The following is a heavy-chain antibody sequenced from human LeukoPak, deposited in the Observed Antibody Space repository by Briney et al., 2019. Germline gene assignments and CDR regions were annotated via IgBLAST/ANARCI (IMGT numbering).Heavy chain of an antibody. D-gene: IGHD3-9*01. V-gene: IGHV3-66*01. CDR2: IYRYGSS. CDR3: ARSFYDILIGYYQYFDY. CDR1: GLSLSSNY. J-gene: IGHJ4*02. Sequence: GGSLRLSCVAPGLSLSSNYMSWVRQAPGKGLEWVSVIYRYGSSYYAESVKGRFTISRDNSKNTLYIQMNSLRAEDTAVYYCARSFYDILIGYYQYFDYWGQGTLVTASS.